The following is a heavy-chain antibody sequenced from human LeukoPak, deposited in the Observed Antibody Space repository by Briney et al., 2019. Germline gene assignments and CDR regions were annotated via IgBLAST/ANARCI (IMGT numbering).Heavy chain of an antibody. V-gene: IGHV1-69*05. CDR3: ARLYLEPTGAKYYYFDY. CDR1: GGTFSSYA. D-gene: IGHD1-1*01. CDR2: IIPIFGTA. J-gene: IGHJ4*02. Sequence: ASVKVSCKTSGGTFSSYAISWVRQAPGQGLEWMGGIIPIFGTANYAQKFQGRVTITTDESTSTAYMELSSLRSEDTAVYYCARLYLEPTGAKYYYFDYWGQGTLVTVSS.